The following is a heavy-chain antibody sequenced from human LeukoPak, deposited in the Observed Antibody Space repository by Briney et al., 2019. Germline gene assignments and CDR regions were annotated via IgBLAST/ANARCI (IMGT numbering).Heavy chain of an antibody. CDR1: GYTFTSYD. CDR3: ARNYYDSSGYYYVGWFDP. V-gene: IGHV1-8*01. Sequence: ASVTVSCTASGYTFTSYDINWVRQAPGQGLEWMGWMSPNSGNTGYAQKFQGRVTMTRNTSISTAYMELSSLRSEDTAVYYCARNYYDSSGYYYVGWFDPWGQGTLVTVSS. J-gene: IGHJ5*02. CDR2: MSPNSGNT. D-gene: IGHD3-22*01.